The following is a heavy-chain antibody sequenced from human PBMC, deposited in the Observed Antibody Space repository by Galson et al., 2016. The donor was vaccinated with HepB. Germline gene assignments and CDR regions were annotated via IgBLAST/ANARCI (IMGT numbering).Heavy chain of an antibody. Sequence: SVKVSCKASGYTFTTYYMHWVRQAPGQGLEWMGIINSGGGDTTHAEKFQGRVTMARDTSTDTVYMELSSLRSEDTAVYYCARGAATDISYDYWGQGTLVTVSP. CDR1: GYTFTTYY. CDR2: INSGGGDT. V-gene: IGHV1-46*01. CDR3: ARGAATDISYDY. J-gene: IGHJ4*02. D-gene: IGHD5-18*01.